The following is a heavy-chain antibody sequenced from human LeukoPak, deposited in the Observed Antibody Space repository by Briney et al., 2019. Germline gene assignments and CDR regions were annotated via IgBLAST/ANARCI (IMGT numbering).Heavy chain of an antibody. D-gene: IGHD1-26*01. CDR2: ISAYNGNT. CDR1: GGTFSSYA. Sequence: ASVKVSCKASGGTFSSYAISWVRQAPGQGLEWMGWISAYNGNTNYAQKLQGRVTMTRDTSISTAYMELSRLRSDDTAVYYCARELFYTSGSKSNRVDYWGQGTLVTVSS. V-gene: IGHV1-18*01. CDR3: ARELFYTSGSKSNRVDY. J-gene: IGHJ4*02.